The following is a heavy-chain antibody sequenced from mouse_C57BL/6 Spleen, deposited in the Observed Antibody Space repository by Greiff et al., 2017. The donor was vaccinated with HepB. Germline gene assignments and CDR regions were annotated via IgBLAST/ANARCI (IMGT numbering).Heavy chain of an antibody. CDR1: GYTFTDYN. CDR3: ARGYYDYDVGYFDV. D-gene: IGHD2-4*01. CDR2: INPNNGGT. V-gene: IGHV1-18*01. J-gene: IGHJ1*03. Sequence: VQLQQSGPELVKPGASVKIPCKASGYTFTDYNMDWVKQSHGKSLEWIGDINPNNGGTIYNQKFKGKATLTVDKSSSTAYMELRSLTSEDTAVYYCARGYYDYDVGYFDVWGTGTTVTVSS.